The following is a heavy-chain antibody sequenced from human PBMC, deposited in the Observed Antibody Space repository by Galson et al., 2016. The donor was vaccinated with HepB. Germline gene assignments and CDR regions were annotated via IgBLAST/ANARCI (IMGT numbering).Heavy chain of an antibody. J-gene: IGHJ6*02. CDR3: ARRGGDDILTGYYVLRRDYGMDV. Sequence: SLRLSCAASGFTFSGYEMNWVRQAPGKGLEWISYISSSGHTIYYADSVKGRFTISRDNAKNSLYLQLNGLRAEDTAVYYCARRGGDDILTGYYVLRRDYGMDVWGQGTTVIVSS. CDR2: ISSSGHTI. V-gene: IGHV3-48*03. D-gene: IGHD3-9*01. CDR1: GFTFSGYE.